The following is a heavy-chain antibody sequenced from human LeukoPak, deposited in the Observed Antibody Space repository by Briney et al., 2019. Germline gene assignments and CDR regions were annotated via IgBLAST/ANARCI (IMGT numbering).Heavy chain of an antibody. CDR3: ARCGGGYPSWYFDY. D-gene: IGHD3-22*01. V-gene: IGHV1-18*01. CDR1: GYTFTSYG. J-gene: IGHJ4*02. Sequence: GASVKVSCKASGYTFTSYGISWVRQAPGQGLEWMGWISAYNGNTNYAQKFQGRVTMTRDTSTSTVYMELSSLRSEDTAVYYYARCGGGYPSWYFDYWGQGTLVTVSS. CDR2: ISAYNGNT.